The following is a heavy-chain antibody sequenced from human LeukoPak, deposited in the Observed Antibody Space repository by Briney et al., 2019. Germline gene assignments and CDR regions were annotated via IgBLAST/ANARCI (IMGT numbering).Heavy chain of an antibody. D-gene: IGHD1-26*01. CDR2: ISSGGGST. V-gene: IGHV3-23*01. Sequence: SGGSLRLSCAASRFTFSSHAMSWVRHAPGKGLEWVSAISSGGGSTYYADSVKGRFTISRDNSKNTLYLQMNSLSAEDMAVYYCAKEPYSGSQLLDYWGQGTLVTVSS. CDR1: RFTFSSHA. J-gene: IGHJ4*02. CDR3: AKEPYSGSQLLDY.